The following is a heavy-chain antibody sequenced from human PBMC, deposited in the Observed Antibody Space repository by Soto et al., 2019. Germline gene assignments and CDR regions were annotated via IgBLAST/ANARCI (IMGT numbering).Heavy chain of an antibody. Sequence: QVQLQQWGAGLLKPSETLSLTCAVYGGSFSGYYWSWIRQPPGKGLAWIGEINHSGSTNYNPSLKSRVTISVDTSNNQLSLKLSSVTAADTAVYDCASGLPQDYYGRAVWGRGTTVVVSS. CDR1: GGSFSGYY. D-gene: IGHD2-15*01. V-gene: IGHV4-34*01. CDR2: INHSGST. J-gene: IGHJ6*02. CDR3: ASGLPQDYYGRAV.